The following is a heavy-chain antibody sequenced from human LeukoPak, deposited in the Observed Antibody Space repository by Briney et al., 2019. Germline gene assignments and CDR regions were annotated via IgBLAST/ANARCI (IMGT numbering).Heavy chain of an antibody. D-gene: IGHD2-15*01. CDR1: GYTFTSYG. Sequence: ASVKVSCKASGYTFTSYGISWVRQAPGQGLEWMGWISAYNGNTNYAQKLQGRVIMTTDTSTSTAYMELRSLRSDDTAVYHCAGDRCSGGSCYFDYWGQGTLVTVSS. J-gene: IGHJ4*02. CDR2: ISAYNGNT. CDR3: AGDRCSGGSCYFDY. V-gene: IGHV1-18*01.